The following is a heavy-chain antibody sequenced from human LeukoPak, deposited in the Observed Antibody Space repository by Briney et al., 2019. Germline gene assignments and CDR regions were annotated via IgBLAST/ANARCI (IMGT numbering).Heavy chain of an antibody. CDR1: GYTFTGYY. V-gene: IGHV1-46*04. CDR2: INPSGGST. D-gene: IGHD3-9*01. J-gene: IGHJ6*03. CDR3: ARVMTGYYYMDV. Sequence: ASVKVSCKASGYTFTGYYMHWVRQAPGQGLEWMGIINPSGGSTSYADSVKGRFTISRDNAKNTLYLQMNSLRAEDTAVYYCARVMTGYYYMDVWGKGTTVTISS.